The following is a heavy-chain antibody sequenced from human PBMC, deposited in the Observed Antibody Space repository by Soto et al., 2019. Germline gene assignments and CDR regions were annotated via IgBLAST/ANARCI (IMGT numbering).Heavy chain of an antibody. CDR3: ARGGYYFYMDV. V-gene: IGHV4-4*02. CDR2: IHHSGST. CDR1: GGSISISNW. J-gene: IGHJ6*03. Sequence: QVQLQESGPGLVKPSETLSLTCAVSGGSISISNWWSWVRQTPGKGLEWIGQIHHSGSTNYSPSLTGRVTISVAKSKNQCSLKMNSVTAADTAGYYCARGGYYFYMDVWGKGTTVTVSS. D-gene: IGHD1-26*01.